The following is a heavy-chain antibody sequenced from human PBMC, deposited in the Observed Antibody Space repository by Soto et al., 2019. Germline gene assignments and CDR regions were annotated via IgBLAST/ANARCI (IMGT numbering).Heavy chain of an antibody. J-gene: IGHJ4*02. CDR2: IGGSVGST. CDR3: AKVVAVAGTLDY. CDR1: GFTFSSYA. Sequence: PVGSLRLSCAASGFTFSSYAMSWVRQAPGKGLGWVSAIGGSVGSTYYADSVKGRFTISRDNSKNTLYLQMNSLRAEDTAVYYCAKVVAVAGTLDYWGQGTLVTVSS. V-gene: IGHV3-23*01. D-gene: IGHD6-19*01.